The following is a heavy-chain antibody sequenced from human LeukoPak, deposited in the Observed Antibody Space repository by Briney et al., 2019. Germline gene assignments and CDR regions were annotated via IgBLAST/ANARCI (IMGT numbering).Heavy chain of an antibody. CDR2: IYASWYT. D-gene: IGHD3-16*01. CDR1: GDSINTYY. J-gene: IGHJ4*02. CDR3: ARDRALGSGKYYFDY. Sequence: SETLSLTCSVSGDSINTYYWSWVRQSAGKGLEWIGRIYASWYTNYNPSLKSRVTISLDTSTNQFSLKLNSVTAADTAVYYCARDRALGSGKYYFDYWGQGTPVTVSS. V-gene: IGHV4-4*07.